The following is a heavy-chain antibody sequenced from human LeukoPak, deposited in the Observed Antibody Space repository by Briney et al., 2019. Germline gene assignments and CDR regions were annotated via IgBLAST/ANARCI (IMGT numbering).Heavy chain of an antibody. V-gene: IGHV4-59*01. Sequence: KPSETLSLTCSLSGGSINSDYWSWMPQCPGKGLEWIGYMFYTGSTNYNPSLKSRATMSLATSKTQFSLKLSSVTPADTAVYYCARVSVVYGMDVWGQGTTVTVSS. CDR1: GGSINSDY. CDR2: MFYTGST. CDR3: ARVSVVYGMDV. J-gene: IGHJ6*02.